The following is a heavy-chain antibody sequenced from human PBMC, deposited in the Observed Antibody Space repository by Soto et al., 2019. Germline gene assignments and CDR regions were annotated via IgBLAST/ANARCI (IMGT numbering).Heavy chain of an antibody. CDR2: VNEDGSEK. D-gene: IGHD1-26*01. CDR1: GFTFSSYY. CDR3: AKWGGAGRDS. Sequence: EVQLVESGGVLVQPGGSLRLSCAASGFTFSSYYMSWVRQAQGKGLEWVANVNEDGSEKYYVDSVKGRFTVSRDNAKNSLYLQMISLRAEDTDVYYCAKWGGAGRDSGGQGTLVTVSS. V-gene: IGHV3-7*01. J-gene: IGHJ4*02.